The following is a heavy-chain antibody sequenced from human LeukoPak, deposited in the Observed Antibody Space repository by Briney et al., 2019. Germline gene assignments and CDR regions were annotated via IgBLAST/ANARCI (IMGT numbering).Heavy chain of an antibody. D-gene: IGHD1-1*01. CDR2: ISSNVNYI. CDR1: GFTFSTYT. J-gene: IGHJ4*02. Sequence: KPGGSLRLSCAASGFTFSTYTMNWVRQAPGKGLEWVSAISSNVNYIYYTDSVKGRFTISRDNAKNTLYLQMNSLRAEDTAVYYCAREQVGTFDYWGQGTLVTVSS. V-gene: IGHV3-21*01. CDR3: AREQVGTFDY.